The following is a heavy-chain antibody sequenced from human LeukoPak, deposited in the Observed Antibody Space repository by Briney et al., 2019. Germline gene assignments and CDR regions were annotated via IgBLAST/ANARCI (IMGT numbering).Heavy chain of an antibody. J-gene: IGHJ4*02. V-gene: IGHV3-66*01. CDR1: GFTVSSNY. Sequence: GGSLRLSCAASGFTVSSNYMSWVRQAPGKGLEWVSVIYSGGSTYYADSVKGRFTISRDNSKNTLYLQMNSLRAEDTAVYYCARDTDPDYYGSGSYYKGPFDYWGQGTLVTVSS. CDR2: IYSGGST. D-gene: IGHD3-10*01. CDR3: ARDTDPDYYGSGSYYKGPFDY.